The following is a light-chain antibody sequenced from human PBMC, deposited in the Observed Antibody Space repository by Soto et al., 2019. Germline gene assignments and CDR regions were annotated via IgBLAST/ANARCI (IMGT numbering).Light chain of an antibody. CDR1: QSVGNS. J-gene: IGKJ1*01. V-gene: IGKV3-11*01. CDR2: GAS. Sequence: EIVLTQSPATLSLSPGERASLSCRASQSVGNSLAWYQHKPGQAPRLLIYGASSRATGIPDRFSGSGSGTDFTLTISRLEPEDFAVYYCQQRTDRPPWTFGQGTKVDIK. CDR3: QQRTDRPPWT.